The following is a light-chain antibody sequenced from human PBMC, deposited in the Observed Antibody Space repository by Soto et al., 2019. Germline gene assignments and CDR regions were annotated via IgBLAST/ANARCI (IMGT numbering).Light chain of an antibody. CDR2: EVS. CDR3: SSYVGRNSLYVL. V-gene: IGLV2-8*01. Sequence: QSALTQPPSASGSPGQSVTIACTGTSSDVGGYNFVSWYQHHPGKAPKLIIYEVSERPSGVPDRFSGSKSCNTASLTVSGLQAEDEADYYCSSYVGRNSLYVLFGGGTQLTVL. J-gene: IGLJ2*01. CDR1: SSDVGGYNF.